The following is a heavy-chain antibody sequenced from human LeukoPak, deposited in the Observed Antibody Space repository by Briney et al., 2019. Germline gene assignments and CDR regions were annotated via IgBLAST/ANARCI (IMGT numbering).Heavy chain of an antibody. CDR1: GGSFSGYY. CDR2: INHSGST. CDR3: ARCPGYVWGSYRHTPPRYFDY. D-gene: IGHD3-16*02. V-gene: IGHV4-34*01. Sequence: SETLSLTCAVYGGSFSGYYWSWIRQPPGKGLEWIGEINHSGSTNYNPSLKSRVTISVDTFKNQFSLKLNSVTAADTAVYYCARCPGYVWGSYRHTPPRYFDYWGQGPLVTVSS. J-gene: IGHJ4*02.